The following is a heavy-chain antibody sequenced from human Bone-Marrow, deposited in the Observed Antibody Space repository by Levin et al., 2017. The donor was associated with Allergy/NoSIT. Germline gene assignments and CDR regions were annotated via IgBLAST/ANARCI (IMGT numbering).Heavy chain of an antibody. V-gene: IGHV4-4*07. Sequence: SETLSLTCTVSGGSISSYYWSWIRQPAGKGLEWIGRIYTSGSTNYNPSLKSRVTMSVDTSKNQFSLKLSSVTAADTAVYYCARDLGAQQLVSSGSMDVWGQGTTVTVS. D-gene: IGHD6-13*01. CDR2: IYTSGST. CDR1: GGSISSYY. J-gene: IGHJ6*02. CDR3: ARDLGAQQLVSSGSMDV.